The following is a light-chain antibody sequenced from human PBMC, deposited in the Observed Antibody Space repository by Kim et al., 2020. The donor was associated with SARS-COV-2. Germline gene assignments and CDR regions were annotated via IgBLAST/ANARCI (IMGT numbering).Light chain of an antibody. J-gene: IGLJ2*01. CDR1: KLGLKY. Sequence: VSPGQAASITCSGDKLGLKYSSGYQQKPGQAPVLVIYQDTKRPSGIPERFSGSNSGNTATLTISGTQAMDEADFYCQVWDTSTVVFGGGTQLTVL. CDR2: QDT. CDR3: QVWDTSTVV. V-gene: IGLV3-1*01.